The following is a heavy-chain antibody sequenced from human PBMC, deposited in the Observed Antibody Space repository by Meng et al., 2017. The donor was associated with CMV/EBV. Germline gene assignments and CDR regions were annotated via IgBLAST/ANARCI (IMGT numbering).Heavy chain of an antibody. CDR1: GFTFSSYE. Sequence: GESLKISCAASGFTFSSYEMNWVRQAPGKGLEWVSYISSSGSTIYYADSVKGRFTISRDNAKNSLYLQMNSLRAEDTAVYYCASYYYGSGSYYYGNDYWGQGTPVTVSS. D-gene: IGHD3-10*01. J-gene: IGHJ4*02. CDR3: ASYYYGSGSYYYGNDY. V-gene: IGHV3-48*03. CDR2: ISSSGSTI.